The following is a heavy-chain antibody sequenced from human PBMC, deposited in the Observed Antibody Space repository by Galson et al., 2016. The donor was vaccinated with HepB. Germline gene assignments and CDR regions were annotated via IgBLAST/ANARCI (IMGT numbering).Heavy chain of an antibody. CDR2: DSMDGRRK. CDR1: GFTFSGYG. Sequence: SLRLSCAASGFTFSGYGMHWGRQAPGKGLEWVAADSMDGRRKWYAESVEGRFTISRDNFNNMLYLQMSSLRPDDTAVYFCAKRHEYCPPVGCSVDYWGQGTLVSVSS. V-gene: IGHV3-30*18. J-gene: IGHJ4*02. D-gene: IGHD2/OR15-2a*01. CDR3: AKRHEYCPPVGCSVDY.